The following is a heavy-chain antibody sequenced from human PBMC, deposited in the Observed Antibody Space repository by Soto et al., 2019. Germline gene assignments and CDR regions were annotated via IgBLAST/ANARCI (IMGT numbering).Heavy chain of an antibody. D-gene: IGHD2-2*01. V-gene: IGHV3-15*07. J-gene: IGHJ6*02. CDR2: IKSKTDGGTT. CDR3: TTSVVPAATLYYYYGMDV. CDR1: GFTFSNAW. Sequence: GGSLRLSCAASGFTFSNAWMNWVRQAPGKGLEWVGRIKSKTDGGTTDYAAPVKGRFTISRDDSKNTLYLQMNSLKTEDTAVYYCTTSVVPAATLYYYYGMDVWGQGTTVTVSS.